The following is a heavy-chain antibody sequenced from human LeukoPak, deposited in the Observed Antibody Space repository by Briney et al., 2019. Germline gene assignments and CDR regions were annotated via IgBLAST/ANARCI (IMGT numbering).Heavy chain of an antibody. CDR3: ARDSSEFRSLIPH. J-gene: IGHJ1*01. V-gene: IGHV1-69*13. Sequence: SVKVSCKASGGTFSSHAISWVRQAPGQGLEWMGGIIPIFGTAKYAQKFQGRVTTTADESTSTAYMELSSLRSEDTAVYYCARDSSEFRSLIPHWGQGTLVTVSS. CDR1: GGTFSSHA. CDR2: IIPIFGTA. D-gene: IGHD2-21*01.